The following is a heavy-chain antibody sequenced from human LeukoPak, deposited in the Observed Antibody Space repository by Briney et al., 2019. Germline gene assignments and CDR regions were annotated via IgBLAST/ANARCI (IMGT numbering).Heavy chain of an antibody. CDR2: IYTSGST. CDR1: GGSISSYY. V-gene: IGHV4-4*07. CDR3: ARQAPGYTSGWSL. Sequence: SETLSLTCTVSGGSISSYYWSWIRQPAGKGLEWIGRIYTSGSTNYNPSLKSRATMSVDTSKNQFSLNLGSVTAADTAVYYCARQAPGYTSGWSLWGQGTLVTVSS. J-gene: IGHJ4*02. D-gene: IGHD6-19*01.